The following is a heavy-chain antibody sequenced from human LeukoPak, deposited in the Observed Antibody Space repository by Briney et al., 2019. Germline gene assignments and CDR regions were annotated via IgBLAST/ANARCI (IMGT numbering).Heavy chain of an antibody. V-gene: IGHV3-23*01. CDR3: AKECGRDYDDRAFDI. J-gene: IGHJ3*02. Sequence: GGSLRLSCAASGIAFASYAMTWVRQSPERGLEWVSAISGTGGSTSYADSLKGRFTISRDNSKNTLYLQMSSLTAEDTAVYYCAKECGRDYDDRAFDIWGQGTMVTVSS. CDR2: ISGTGGST. D-gene: IGHD3-22*01. CDR1: GIAFASYA.